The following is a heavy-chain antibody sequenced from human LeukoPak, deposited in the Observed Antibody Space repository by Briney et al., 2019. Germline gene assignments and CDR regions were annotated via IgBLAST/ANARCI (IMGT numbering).Heavy chain of an antibody. CDR2: INPNSGGT. V-gene: IGHV1-2*02. CDR1: GYTFTGYY. D-gene: IGHD3-10*01. Sequence: GASVKVSCKASGYTFTGYYMHWVRQAPGQGLEWMGWINPNSGGTNYAQKSQGRVTMTRDTSISTAFMELSRLRSDDTAVYYCARDPRYGSGSYLRDAFDIWGQGTMVTVSS. J-gene: IGHJ3*02. CDR3: ARDPRYGSGSYLRDAFDI.